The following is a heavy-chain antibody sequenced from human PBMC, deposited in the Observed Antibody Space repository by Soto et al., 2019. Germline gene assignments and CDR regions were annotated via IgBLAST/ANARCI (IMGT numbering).Heavy chain of an antibody. CDR3: VSTAAGTHAQGWFDP. J-gene: IGHJ5*02. V-gene: IGHV3-23*01. CDR2: ISGSGGST. CDR1: GFTFSSYA. Sequence: EVQLLESGGGLVQPGGSLRLSCAASGFTFSSYAMSWVRQAPGKGLEWVSAISGSGGSTYYADSVKGRFTISRDNSKNTLYLQMNSLRAEDTAVYYCVSTAAGTHAQGWFDPWGQGTLVTVSS. D-gene: IGHD6-13*01.